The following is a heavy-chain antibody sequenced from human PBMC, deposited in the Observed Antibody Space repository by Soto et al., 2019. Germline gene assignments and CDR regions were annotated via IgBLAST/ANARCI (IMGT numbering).Heavy chain of an antibody. Sequence: GGSLRLSCAASGFTVSSNYMSWVRQAPGKGLEWVSVIYSGGSTYYADSVKGRFTISRDNSKNTLYPQMNSLRAEDTAVYYCARDLSVERTTVWGDYYYYGMDVWGQGTTVTVSS. CDR2: IYSGGST. V-gene: IGHV3-53*01. J-gene: IGHJ6*02. CDR3: ARDLSVERTTVWGDYYYYGMDV. CDR1: GFTVSSNY. D-gene: IGHD3-16*01.